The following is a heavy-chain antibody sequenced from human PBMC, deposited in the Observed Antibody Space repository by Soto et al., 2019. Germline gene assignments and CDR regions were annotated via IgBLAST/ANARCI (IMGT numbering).Heavy chain of an antibody. D-gene: IGHD5-12*01. V-gene: IGHV3-30*18. CDR2: ISYDGSNK. J-gene: IGHJ6*02. CDR3: AKGLHLDV. CDR1: GFTFSSYG. Sequence: QVQLVESGGGVVQPGRSLRLSCAASGFTFSSYGMHWVRQAPGKGLEWVAVISYDGSNKYYADSVKGRFTISRDNSKNTLYLQMNSLRAEDTAVYYCAKGLHLDVWGQGTTVTVSS.